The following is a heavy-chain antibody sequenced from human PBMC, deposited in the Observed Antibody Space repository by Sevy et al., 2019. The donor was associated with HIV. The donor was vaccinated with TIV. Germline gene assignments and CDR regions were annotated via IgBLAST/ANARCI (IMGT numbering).Heavy chain of an antibody. D-gene: IGHD3-3*01. V-gene: IGHV4-38-2*02. CDR2: IYHSGST. CDR1: GYSISSGYY. CDR3: ARALTIFGVVIHYYYYYGMDV. Sequence: SETLSLTCTVSGYSISSGYYWGWIRQPPGKGLEWIGSIYHSGSTYYNPSLKSRVTISVDTSKNQFSRKLSSVTAADTAVYYCARALTIFGVVIHYYYYYGMDVWGQGTTVTVSS. J-gene: IGHJ6*02.